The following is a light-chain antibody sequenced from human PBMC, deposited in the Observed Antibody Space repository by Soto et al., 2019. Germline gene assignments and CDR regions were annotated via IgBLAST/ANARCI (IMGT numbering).Light chain of an antibody. V-gene: IGLV2-18*02. CDR3: SSFTTSSTYV. J-gene: IGLJ1*01. CDR1: SSDVGSNNR. Sequence: QSALTQPPSVSGSPGQSLAISCSGSSSDVGSNNRVSWYQQSPGTAPKLMIYDVTNRPSGVPDRFSGSKSGNTASLTISGLQAEDEADYYCSSFTTSSTYVFGTGTKLTVL. CDR2: DVT.